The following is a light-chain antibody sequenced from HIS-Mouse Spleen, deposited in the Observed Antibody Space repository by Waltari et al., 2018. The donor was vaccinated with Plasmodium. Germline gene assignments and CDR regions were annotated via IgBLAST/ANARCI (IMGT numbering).Light chain of an antibody. J-gene: IGLJ1*01. CDR2: QDS. V-gene: IGLV3-1*01. CDR3: QAWDSSTDYV. Sequence: SYELPQPPSVSVSPGQTARLTCSGDKLGDQYACWYQQKPGQSPVLVIYQDSKRPSGIPERFSGSNSGNTATLTISGTQAMDEADYYCQAWDSSTDYVFGTGTKVTVL. CDR1: KLGDQY.